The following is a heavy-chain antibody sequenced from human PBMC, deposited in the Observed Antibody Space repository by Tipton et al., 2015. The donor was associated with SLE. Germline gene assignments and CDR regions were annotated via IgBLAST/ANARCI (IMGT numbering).Heavy chain of an antibody. V-gene: IGHV3-48*03. CDR3: ARSPYDSSGYYFDY. CDR2: ISSSGSTI. Sequence: SLRLSCAASGFTFGNYEMNWVRQAPGKGLEWVSYISSSGSTIYYADSVKGRFTISRDNAKNSLYLQMNSLRAEDTAVYYCARSPYDSSGYYFDYWGQGTLVTVSS. CDR1: GFTFGNYE. D-gene: IGHD3-22*01. J-gene: IGHJ4*02.